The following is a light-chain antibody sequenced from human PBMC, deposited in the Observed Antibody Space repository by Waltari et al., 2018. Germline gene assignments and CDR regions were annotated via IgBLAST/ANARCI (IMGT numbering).Light chain of an antibody. CDR1: QDIYNW. V-gene: IGKV1-12*01. CDR3: QQPHSLPLT. Sequence: DIQMTQSPSSVSASVGDRVTITCRASQDIYNWIVWYQQKSGEAPKLLMHGATRLSSRFSGSGSGTDFTLTISSLQPEDFATYYCQQPHSLPLTFGGGTKVEIK. CDR2: GAT. J-gene: IGKJ4*01.